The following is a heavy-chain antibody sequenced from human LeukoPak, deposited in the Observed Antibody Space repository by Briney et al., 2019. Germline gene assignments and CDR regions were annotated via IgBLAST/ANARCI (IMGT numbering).Heavy chain of an antibody. D-gene: IGHD1-26*01. CDR1: GFTFSSYG. CDR3: AKDSRIVGATPGY. V-gene: IGHV3-30*02. Sequence: GGSLRLXCAASGFTFSSYGMHWVRQAPGKGLEWVAFIRYDGSNKYYADSVKGRFTISRDNSKNTLYLQMNSLRAEDTAVYYCAKDSRIVGATPGYWGQGTLVTVSS. J-gene: IGHJ4*02. CDR2: IRYDGSNK.